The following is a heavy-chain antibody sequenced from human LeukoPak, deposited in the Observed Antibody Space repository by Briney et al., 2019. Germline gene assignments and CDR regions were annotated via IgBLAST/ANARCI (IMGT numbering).Heavy chain of an antibody. CDR3: TRMTTVHDY. D-gene: IGHD4-17*01. CDR1: GVSFNDYY. CDR2: INHSGYT. J-gene: IGHJ4*02. Sequence: SETLSLTCAVSGVSFNDYYSSWVRQTPGKGLEWIGEINHSGYTNDSPSLKSRVTISIDTSRKQFSLNLRSVTVADTGIYYCTRMTTVHDYWGQGTLVTVSS. V-gene: IGHV4-34*01.